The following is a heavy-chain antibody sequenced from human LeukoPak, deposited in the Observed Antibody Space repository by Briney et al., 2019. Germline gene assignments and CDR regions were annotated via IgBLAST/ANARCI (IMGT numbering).Heavy chain of an antibody. Sequence: PGGSLRLSCAAPGFTFSSYAMSWVRQAPGKGLEWVSAISGSGGSTYYADSVKGRFTISRDNSKNTLYLQMNSLRAEDTAVYYCAKARREQPYYYYGMDVWGQGTTVTVSS. V-gene: IGHV3-23*01. CDR1: GFTFSSYA. D-gene: IGHD1-26*01. J-gene: IGHJ6*02. CDR2: ISGSGGST. CDR3: AKARREQPYYYYGMDV.